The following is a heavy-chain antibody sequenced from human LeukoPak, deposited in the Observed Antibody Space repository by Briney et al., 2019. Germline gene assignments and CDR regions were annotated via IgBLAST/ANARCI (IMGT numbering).Heavy chain of an antibody. D-gene: IGHD1-26*01. Sequence: ASVKVSCKASGYTFTSYAMHWVRQAPGQRLEWMGWINAGNGNTKYSQKFQGRVTITRDTSASTAYMELSSLRSDDTAVYYCARVGGSYYKADAFDIWGQGTMVTVSS. CDR2: INAGNGNT. CDR1: GYTFTSYA. CDR3: ARVGGSYYKADAFDI. V-gene: IGHV1-3*01. J-gene: IGHJ3*02.